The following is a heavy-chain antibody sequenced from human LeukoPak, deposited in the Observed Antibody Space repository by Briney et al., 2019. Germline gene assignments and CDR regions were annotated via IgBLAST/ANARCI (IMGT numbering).Heavy chain of an antibody. Sequence: PGGSLRLSCAASGFTFSSYSMNWVRQAPGKGLEWVSYISSSSSTIYYADSVKGRFTISRDNAKNSLYLQMNSQRDEDTAVYYCARDSYSMDSGYDPYYYYGMDVWGQGTTVTVSS. CDR3: ARDSYSMDSGYDPYYYYGMDV. CDR1: GFTFSSYS. V-gene: IGHV3-48*02. D-gene: IGHD5-12*01. J-gene: IGHJ6*02. CDR2: ISSSSSTI.